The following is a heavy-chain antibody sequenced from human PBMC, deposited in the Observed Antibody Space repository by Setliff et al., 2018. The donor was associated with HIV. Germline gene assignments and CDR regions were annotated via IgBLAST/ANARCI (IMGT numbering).Heavy chain of an antibody. J-gene: IGHJ3*02. V-gene: IGHV1-18*01. CDR2: INIRSGNT. Sequence: ASVKVSCKASGYSFTTSGVSWVRQAPGQGLEWMGWINIRSGNTNYAQNFQGRVTMTTDTSTSTAYMGLRSLRTDDTAVYYCARHDGLRSVHGAFDIWGQGTMVTVSS. CDR1: GYSFTTSG. CDR3: ARHDGLRSVHGAFDI. D-gene: IGHD4-17*01.